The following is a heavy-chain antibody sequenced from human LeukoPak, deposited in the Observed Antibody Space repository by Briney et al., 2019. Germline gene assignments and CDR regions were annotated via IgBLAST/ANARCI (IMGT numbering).Heavy chain of an antibody. Sequence: GGSLRLSCAASGFTFSTYAMSWVRQAPGKGLEWVSLIGGSDGRTRYADSVKGRFTISRDNSKDTLYLEMKNLRAEDTAVYYCAKDSSSYDWGYMDVWGKGTTVTISS. D-gene: IGHD3-22*01. CDR1: GFTFSTYA. CDR3: AKDSSSYDWGYMDV. J-gene: IGHJ6*03. CDR2: IGGSDGRT. V-gene: IGHV3-23*01.